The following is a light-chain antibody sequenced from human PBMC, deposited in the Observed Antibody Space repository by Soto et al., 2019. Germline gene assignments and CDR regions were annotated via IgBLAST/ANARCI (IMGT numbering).Light chain of an antibody. CDR3: VAWDDYPNGYVV. CDR2: SNN. V-gene: IGLV1-44*01. CDR1: SSNIGSNT. Sequence: QSVLTQPPSASGTPGQRVTISCSGSSSNIGSNTVNWYQQLPGTAPKLVIYSNNQRPSGVPDRFSGSKSGTSASLAISGLQSEDDSDYYCVAWDDYPNGYVVFGGGTVVTVL. J-gene: IGLJ2*01.